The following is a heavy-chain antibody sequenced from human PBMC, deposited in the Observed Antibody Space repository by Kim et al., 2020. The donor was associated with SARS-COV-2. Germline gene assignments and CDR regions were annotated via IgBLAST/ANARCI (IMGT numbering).Heavy chain of an antibody. CDR2: IKKGGNTP. J-gene: IGHJ3*01. V-gene: IGHV3-48*03. Sequence: GGSLRLSCAASGFIFSNYDMNWVRQAPGKGLEWISYIKKGGNTPYYSDSVRGRFTISRDNAVNSLFLQLNSLRPEDTGVYYCARDRRTVRTAKDHTFDVWRQGTMVIVS. CDR1: GFIFSNYD. CDR3: ARDRRTVRTAKDHTFDV. D-gene: IGHD2-21*02.